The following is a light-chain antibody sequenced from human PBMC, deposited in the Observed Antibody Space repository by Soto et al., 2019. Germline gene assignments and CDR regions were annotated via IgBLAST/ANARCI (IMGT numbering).Light chain of an antibody. J-gene: IGKJ1*01. Sequence: EIVLTQSPGTLSLSPGQRATLSCRASQSVSSSSLAWYQQRPGQAPRLLIYGASRRATGIPDRFSGSGSGTDFTLTISRLEPEDFAVYYCQQYNNWPRTFGQGTKVEIK. V-gene: IGKV3-20*01. CDR3: QQYNNWPRT. CDR1: QSVSSSS. CDR2: GAS.